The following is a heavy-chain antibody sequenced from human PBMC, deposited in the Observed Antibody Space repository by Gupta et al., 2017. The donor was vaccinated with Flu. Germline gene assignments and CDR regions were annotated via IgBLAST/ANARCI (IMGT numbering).Heavy chain of an antibody. J-gene: IGHJ4*02. CDR2: IDYSGTT. V-gene: IGHV4-31*03. D-gene: IGHD3-22*01. CDR3: ARGGGDYYDSSASTIDY. Sequence: QVQLQESGPGLVKSSQTLSVTCTMSGFSITSGRYYWSWIRRHPGKGLEWIGYIDYSGTTYSNPSLKSRVTISVDTSTNQFSLSLSSVTAADTAVYYCARGGGDYYDSSASTIDYWGQGILVTVSS. CDR1: GFSITSGRYY.